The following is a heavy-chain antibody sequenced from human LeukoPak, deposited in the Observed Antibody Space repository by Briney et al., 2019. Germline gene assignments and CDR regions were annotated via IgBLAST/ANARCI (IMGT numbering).Heavy chain of an antibody. CDR1: GGSFSGYY. CDR2: INHSGST. Sequence: KTSETLSLTCAVYGGSFSGYYWSWIRQPPGKGLEWIGEINHSGSTNYNPSLKSRVTISVDTSKNQFSLKLSSVTAADTAVYYCARHTSYSSGWIPYYYYMDVWGKGTTVTVSS. V-gene: IGHV4-34*01. D-gene: IGHD6-19*01. CDR3: ARHTSYSSGWIPYYYYMDV. J-gene: IGHJ6*03.